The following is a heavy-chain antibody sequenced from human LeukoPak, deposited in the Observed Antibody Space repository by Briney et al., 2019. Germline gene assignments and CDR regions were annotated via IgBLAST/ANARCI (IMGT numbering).Heavy chain of an antibody. CDR1: GGSISSSSYY. D-gene: IGHD3-22*01. CDR2: IYYSGST. CDR3: ARSVPDYYDSSGYCDY. J-gene: IGHJ4*02. V-gene: IGHV4-39*07. Sequence: PSETLSLTCTVSGGSISSSSYYWGWIRQPPGKGLEWIGSIYYSGSTYYNPSLKSRVTISVDTSKNQFSLKLSSVTAADTAVYYCARSVPDYYDSSGYCDYWGQGTLVTVSS.